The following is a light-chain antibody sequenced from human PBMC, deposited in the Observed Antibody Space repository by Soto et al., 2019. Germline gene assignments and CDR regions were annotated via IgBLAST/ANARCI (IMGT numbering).Light chain of an antibody. CDR2: DAS. CDR1: ESVSSY. V-gene: IGKV3-11*01. J-gene: IGKJ2*01. Sequence: ENVLTQSPATLSLSPGESVTLSCRASESVSSYLAWYQQKPGQAPRLLIYDASNRATDIPARFSGSGSGTDFTLTISSLESEDFGVYYCQQRGKWPRTFGQGTKLEIK. CDR3: QQRGKWPRT.